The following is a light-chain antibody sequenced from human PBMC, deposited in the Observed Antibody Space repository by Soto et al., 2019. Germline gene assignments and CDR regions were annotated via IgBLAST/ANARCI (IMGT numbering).Light chain of an antibody. V-gene: IGLV2-14*03. CDR1: DNDVGGYDF. J-gene: IGLJ3*02. CDR3: CSHATSIAWV. CDR2: HVT. Sequence: QSALTQSASVSGSPGQSITISFTGTDNDVGGYDFVSCYQQHPGRAPKLLIHHVTIRLSGISSRFSGSKSGNTASLTITGLQTADEAMYFCCSHATSIAWVCGGGNKLTVL.